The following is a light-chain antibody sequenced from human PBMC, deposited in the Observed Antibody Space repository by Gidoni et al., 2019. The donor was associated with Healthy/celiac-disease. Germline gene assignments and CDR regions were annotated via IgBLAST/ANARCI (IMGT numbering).Light chain of an antibody. CDR2: DAS. V-gene: IGKV1-33*01. J-gene: IGKJ4*01. CDR3: QQYDNVPLT. CDR1: QDISNY. Sequence: DIQLTPSPSSLSASVGDRVTISCQASQDISNYLNWYQQKPGKDPKLLSYDASNLETGVPSRFSGSGYGTDFTFSISSLQPEDIATYYCQQYDNVPLTFGGGTKVEIK.